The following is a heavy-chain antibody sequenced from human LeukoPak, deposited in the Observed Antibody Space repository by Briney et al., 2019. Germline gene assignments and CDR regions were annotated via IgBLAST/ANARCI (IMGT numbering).Heavy chain of an antibody. V-gene: IGHV3-21*01. J-gene: IGHJ6*03. CDR1: GFTFSTYS. CDR3: ARDGRGYSYGFPGYYMDV. D-gene: IGHD5-18*01. CDR2: ISTSSSYI. Sequence: PGGSLRLSCAASGFTFSTYSMICVRQAPGKGLEWVSSISTSSSYIYYADSVKGRFTISRDNAKNSLYLQMNSLRAEDTAVYYCARDGRGYSYGFPGYYMDVWGKGTTVTVSS.